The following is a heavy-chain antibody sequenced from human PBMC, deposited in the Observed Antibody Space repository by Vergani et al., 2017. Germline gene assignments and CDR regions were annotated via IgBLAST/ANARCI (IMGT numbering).Heavy chain of an antibody. CDR3: ARHSTVEWLVKLGWFDP. J-gene: IGHJ5*02. CDR2: IYYSGST. CDR1: GASIRSSNYY. V-gene: IGHV4-39*01. D-gene: IGHD6-19*01. Sequence: QLQLQESGPGLVKPSATLSLTCSVSGASIRSSNYYWGWIRQPPGKGLEWIASIYYSGSTYYNPSLKSRVTISVDTSKNQFSLKLSSVTAAETAVYFCARHSTVEWLVKLGWFDPWGQGIWVTVSS.